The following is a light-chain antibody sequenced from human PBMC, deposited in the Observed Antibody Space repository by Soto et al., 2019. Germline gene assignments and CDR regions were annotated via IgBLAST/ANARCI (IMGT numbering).Light chain of an antibody. Sequence: SALTQPRSVSGSPGQSVTISCTGSTSDVGGYNYVSWYQHHPGKAPKLIIYDVIQRPSGVPDRFSGSKSGNTASLTISGLQADDEADYYCCSYAGSSSTFVFGGGTKVTVL. J-gene: IGLJ2*01. V-gene: IGLV2-11*01. CDR3: CSYAGSSSTFV. CDR2: DVI. CDR1: TSDVGGYNY.